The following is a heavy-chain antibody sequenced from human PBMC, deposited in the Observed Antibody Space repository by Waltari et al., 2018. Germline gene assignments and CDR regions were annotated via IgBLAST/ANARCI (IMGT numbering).Heavy chain of an antibody. Sequence: QVQLQESGPGLVKPSETLSLTCTVSGGSISSYYWSWIRQPPGKGLEWIGYIYYSGSTNYNPSLKSRVTISVATSKNQFSLKLSSVTAADTAVYYWAREKRGELWDGKGAFDIWGQGTMVTVSS. CDR1: GGSISSYY. CDR3: AREKRGELWDGKGAFDI. D-gene: IGHD3-10*01. CDR2: IYYSGST. J-gene: IGHJ3*02. V-gene: IGHV4-59*01.